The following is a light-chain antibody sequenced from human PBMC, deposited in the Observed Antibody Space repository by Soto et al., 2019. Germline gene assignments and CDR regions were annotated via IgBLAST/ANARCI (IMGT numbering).Light chain of an antibody. CDR1: QSVSSN. V-gene: IGKV3-15*01. J-gene: IGKJ5*01. CDR2: GAS. Sequence: EIVMTQSPGTLSVSPGERATLSCGASQSVSSNLAWYQQKPGQAPRLLIYGASRRATGVPARFSGSGSGTEFTLTISSLQSEDFAVYYCQQRSNWPSITFGQGTRLEIK. CDR3: QQRSNWPSIT.